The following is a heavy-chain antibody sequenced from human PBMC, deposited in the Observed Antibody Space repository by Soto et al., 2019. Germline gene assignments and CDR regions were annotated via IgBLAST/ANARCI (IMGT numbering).Heavy chain of an antibody. CDR1: GFTFDDYA. CDR2: ISWNSGSI. V-gene: IGHV3-9*01. D-gene: IGHD6-13*01. Sequence: LRLSCAASGFTFDDYAMHWGRQAPGKGLEWVSGISWNSGSIGYADSVKGRFTISRDNAKNSLYLQMNSLRAEDTALYYCAKDMWQQLVLDAFDIWGQGTMVTVSS. CDR3: AKDMWQQLVLDAFDI. J-gene: IGHJ3*02.